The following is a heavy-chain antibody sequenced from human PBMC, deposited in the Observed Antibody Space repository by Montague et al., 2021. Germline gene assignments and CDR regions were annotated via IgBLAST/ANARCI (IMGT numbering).Heavy chain of an antibody. J-gene: IGHJ3*01. CDR2: IYSSGNT. Sequence: SETLSLTCTVSGDSMNTYKWNWIRQPPGKGLEWIGYIYSSGNTNYNPSLKSRVTISVDTSRNQFSLAVSSVTAADTAMYYCAREWSGFDFWGHGTMVTVSS. V-gene: IGHV4-59*01. CDR1: GDSMNTYK. CDR3: AREWSGFDF. D-gene: IGHD1-26*01.